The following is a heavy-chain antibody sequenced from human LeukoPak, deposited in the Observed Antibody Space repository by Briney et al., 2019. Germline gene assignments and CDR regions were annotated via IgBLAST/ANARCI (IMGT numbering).Heavy chain of an antibody. Sequence: GGSLRLSCAASGFAFSSYSMNWVRQAPGKGLEWISTVRSDSSYIYYADSVKGRFTISRDNAQNSLYLQMNSLRAEDTVVYYCARDYDSSGSYYYYAMDVWGRGTTVTVSS. V-gene: IGHV3-21*01. CDR2: VRSDSSYI. CDR3: ARDYDSSGSYYYYAMDV. D-gene: IGHD3-22*01. J-gene: IGHJ6*02. CDR1: GFAFSSYS.